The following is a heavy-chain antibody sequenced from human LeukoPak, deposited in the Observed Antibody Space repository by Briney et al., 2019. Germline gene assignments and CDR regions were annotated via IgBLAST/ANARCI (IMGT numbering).Heavy chain of an antibody. CDR2: ISAYNGNT. V-gene: IGHV1-18*01. Sequence: ASVKVSCKASGYTFTSYGISWVRQAPGQGLEWMGWISAYNGNTNYAQKLQGRVTMTTDTSTSTAYMELRSLRSDDTAVYCCARDFGAGTTSGKYYYYYYMDVWGKGTTVTVSS. CDR1: GYTFTSYG. CDR3: ARDFGAGTTSGKYYYYYYMDV. D-gene: IGHD1-1*01. J-gene: IGHJ6*03.